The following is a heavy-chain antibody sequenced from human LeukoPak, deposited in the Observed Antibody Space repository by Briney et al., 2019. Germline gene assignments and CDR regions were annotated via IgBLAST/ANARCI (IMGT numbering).Heavy chain of an antibody. CDR2: IWYDGSNK. CDR3: ARVPAPVYGLTTVVKGPNYYYYGMDV. Sequence: GGSLRLSCAASGFTFSSYGMHWVRQAPGKGLEWVAVIWYDGSNKYYADSVKGRFTISRDNSKNTLYLQMNSLRAEDTAVYYCARVPAPVYGLTTVVKGPNYYYYGMDVWGQGTTVTVSS. J-gene: IGHJ6*02. V-gene: IGHV3-33*01. D-gene: IGHD4-23*01. CDR1: GFTFSSYG.